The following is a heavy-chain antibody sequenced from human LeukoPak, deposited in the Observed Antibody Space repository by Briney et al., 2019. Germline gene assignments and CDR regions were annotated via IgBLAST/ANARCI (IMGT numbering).Heavy chain of an antibody. CDR1: GGTFSSYA. Sequence: ASVKVSCKASGGTFSSYAISWVRQAPGQGLEWMGRIIPILGIANYAQKFQGRVTITADKSTSTAYMELSSLRSEDTAVYYCARDSSSYSSSWNNWYFDLWGRGTLVTVSS. CDR2: IIPILGIA. D-gene: IGHD6-13*01. V-gene: IGHV1-69*04. CDR3: ARDSSSYSSSWNNWYFDL. J-gene: IGHJ2*01.